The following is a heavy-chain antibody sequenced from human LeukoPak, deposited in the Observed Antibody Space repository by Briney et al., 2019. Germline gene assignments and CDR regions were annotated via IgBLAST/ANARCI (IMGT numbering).Heavy chain of an antibody. CDR3: ARVVLGPPVGYYGMDV. J-gene: IGHJ6*01. CDR2: IKQDGSEE. CDR1: GFTFSSHW. Sequence: PGGSQSLSCAASGFTFSSHWMSWVRHAPGKWLEWVPNIKQDGSEEYYVDCVKGRFTISRDNAKNSLYLQMNSLRAEDTAVYYCARVVLGPPVGYYGMDVWGQGTTVTVSS. D-gene: IGHD2-15*01. V-gene: IGHV3-7*04.